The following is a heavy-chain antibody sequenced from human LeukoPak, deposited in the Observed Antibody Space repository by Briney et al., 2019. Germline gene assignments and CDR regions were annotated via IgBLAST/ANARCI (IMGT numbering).Heavy chain of an antibody. J-gene: IGHJ4*02. V-gene: IGHV3-64*01. Sequence: GGSLRLSCAASGFTFSSYAMHWVRQAPGKGLEYVSAISSNGGSTYYANSVKGRFTIPRDNSKNTLYLQMGSLRAEDMAVYYCARVAGDCSSTSCYELDYWGQGTLVTVSS. D-gene: IGHD2-2*01. CDR3: ARVAGDCSSTSCYELDY. CDR1: GFTFSSYA. CDR2: ISSNGGST.